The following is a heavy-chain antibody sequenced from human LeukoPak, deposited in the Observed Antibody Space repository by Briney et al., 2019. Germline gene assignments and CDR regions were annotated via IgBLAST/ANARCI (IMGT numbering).Heavy chain of an antibody. V-gene: IGHV3-9*01. CDR3: AKDLASPWLGS. J-gene: IGHJ4*02. Sequence: GGSLRLSCAASGFTFDDYAMHWVRQAPGKGLEWVSGISWNSGSIGYADSVKGRSTISRDNAKNSLYLQMNSLRAEDTALYYCAKDLASPWLGSWGQGTLVTVSS. D-gene: IGHD3-10*01. CDR1: GFTFDDYA. CDR2: ISWNSGSI.